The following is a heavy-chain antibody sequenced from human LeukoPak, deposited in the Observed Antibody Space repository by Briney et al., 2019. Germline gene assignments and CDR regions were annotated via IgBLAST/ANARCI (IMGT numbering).Heavy chain of an antibody. CDR2: IKQDGSEK. J-gene: IGHJ4*02. CDR3: ARVRGSSSWYPGTCDY. CDR1: GFTFSTYR. D-gene: IGHD6-13*01. V-gene: IGHV3-7*01. Sequence: GGSLRLSCAASGFTFSTYRMSWVRQAPGKGLEWVANIKQDGSEKHYVDSVKGRFTISRDNAKNSLYLQMNSLRAEDTAVYYCARVRGSSSWYPGTCDYWGQGTLVTVSS.